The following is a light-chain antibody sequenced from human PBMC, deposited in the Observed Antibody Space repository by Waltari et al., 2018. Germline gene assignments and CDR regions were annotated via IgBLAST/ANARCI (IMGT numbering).Light chain of an antibody. CDR3: QKYGSLPAT. CDR1: QSISRF. J-gene: IGKJ1*01. CDR2: DAS. Sequence: EIMSTQSPGTLSLSPGERATLSCRASQSISRFLAWYQQKPGQAPRLLIYDASSRATGIPDRFSGSGSGTDFSLTISRLEPEDIAVYYCQKYGSLPATFGQGTKVEIK. V-gene: IGKV3-20*01.